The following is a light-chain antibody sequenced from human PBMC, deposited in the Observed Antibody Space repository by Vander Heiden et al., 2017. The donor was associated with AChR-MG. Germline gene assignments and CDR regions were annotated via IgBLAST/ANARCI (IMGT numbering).Light chain of an antibody. CDR1: SNDLGTYNF. J-gene: IGLJ2*01. CDR2: HVT. V-gene: IGLV2-8*01. Sequence: QSALTQPPSASGSPGQSVTISCTGTSNDLGTYNFVSWYQQYPGKAPKLIIYHVTGRPSGVPDRFSGSKSGNTASLTVSGLQAEDESDYYCSSWGGNNGVIFGGGTKLTVL. CDR3: SSWGGNNGVI.